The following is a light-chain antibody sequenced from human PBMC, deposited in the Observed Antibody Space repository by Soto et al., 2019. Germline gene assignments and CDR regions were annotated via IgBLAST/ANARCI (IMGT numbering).Light chain of an antibody. Sequence: EIVLTQSPDTVSLSPGERSTLSCRASQIFTSSSLAWYQQKPGQAPRLLISGASSRATGIPDRFSGSGSGTDFTLTISRLEPEDFAVYYCQQYGSSPITFGQGTRREIK. CDR3: QQYGSSPIT. CDR1: QIFTSSS. V-gene: IGKV3-20*01. J-gene: IGKJ5*01. CDR2: GAS.